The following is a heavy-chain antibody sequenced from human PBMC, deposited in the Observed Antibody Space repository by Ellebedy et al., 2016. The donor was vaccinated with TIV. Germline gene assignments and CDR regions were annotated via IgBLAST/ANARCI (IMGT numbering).Heavy chain of an antibody. D-gene: IGHD2-21*02. CDR2: TFHKSRWFS. Sequence: SQTLSLTXXISGDSVSRNSAAWNWIRLSPSRGLEWLGRTFHKSRWFSSYAVSVKSRISIDPDTSKNQFSLQLNLVTPDDTAVYYCARSTKTEVIDSWGQGTLVTVSS. J-gene: IGHJ4*02. CDR1: GDSVSRNSAA. CDR3: ARSTKTEVIDS. V-gene: IGHV6-1*01.